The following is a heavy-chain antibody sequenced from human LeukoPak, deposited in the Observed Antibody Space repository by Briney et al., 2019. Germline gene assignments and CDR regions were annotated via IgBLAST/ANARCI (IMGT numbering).Heavy chain of an antibody. CDR3: ARQQAAAGNDLFDY. CDR2: IYYSGST. D-gene: IGHD6-13*01. Sequence: SETLSLTCTVSGGSISSSSYYWGWIRQPPGKGLEWIGSIYYSGSTYYNPSLKSRVTISVDTSKNQFSLKLSSVTAADPAVYYCARQQAAAGNDLFDYWGQGTLVTVSS. V-gene: IGHV4-39*01. J-gene: IGHJ4*02. CDR1: GGSISSSSYY.